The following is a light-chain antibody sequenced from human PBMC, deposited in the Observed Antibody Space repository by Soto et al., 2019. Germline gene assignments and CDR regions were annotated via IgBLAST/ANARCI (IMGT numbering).Light chain of an antibody. CDR2: DAS. CDR1: QSVSSY. Sequence: EIVMTQSPATLSVSPGERATLSCRASQSVSSYLAWYQQKPGQAPRLLIYDASNRATGIPARSSGSGSGTDFTLTISSLEPEDFAVYYCQQRSNWPPTFGQGTKVDI. V-gene: IGKV3-11*01. J-gene: IGKJ1*01. CDR3: QQRSNWPPT.